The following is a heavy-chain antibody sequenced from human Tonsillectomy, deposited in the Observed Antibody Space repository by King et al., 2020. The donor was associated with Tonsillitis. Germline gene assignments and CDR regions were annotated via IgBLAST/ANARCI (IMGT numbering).Heavy chain of an antibody. V-gene: IGHV3-74*01. D-gene: IGHD4-23*01. CDR3: ARASNSGFDY. CDR1: GFTFSSYW. Sequence: VQLVESGGGLVQPGGSLRLSCAASGFTFSSYWMHWVRQAPGKGLCWVSRIKSEGGSTSYADSGKGRFTISRDNAKNTLYLQMNSLRAEDTAVYYCARASNSGFDYWGQGTLVIVSS. CDR2: IKSEGGST. J-gene: IGHJ4*02.